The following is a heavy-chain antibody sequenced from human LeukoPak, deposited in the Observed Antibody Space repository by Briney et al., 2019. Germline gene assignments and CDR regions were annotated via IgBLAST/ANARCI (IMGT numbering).Heavy chain of an antibody. CDR1: GHSTTRGYY. V-gene: IGHV4-38-2*01. Sequence: SETLSLTCAISGHSTTRGYYWAWFRQSPGKGLEWIATFFQSEKSFYNASLKSRVIMSLDTSKSQFSLNLTSVTAADTAVYYCARVLPVPYLLDSWGQGTHVTVSS. CDR2: FFQSEKS. J-gene: IGHJ4*02. D-gene: IGHD2/OR15-2a*01. CDR3: ARVLPVPYLLDS.